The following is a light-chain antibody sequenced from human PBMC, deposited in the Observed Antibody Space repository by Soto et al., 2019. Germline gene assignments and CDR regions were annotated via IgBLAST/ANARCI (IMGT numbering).Light chain of an antibody. CDR3: AAWVDSLNCYV. J-gene: IGLJ1*01. CDR2: YDD. Sequence: QSVLTQPPSVSEAPRQRVTISSSGSSSNIGNNAVNWYQQLPGKAPKLLIYYDDLLPSGVSDRFSGSKSGTSASLAISGLLSEDEADYYCAAWVDSLNCYVFVTGTKLTVL. V-gene: IGLV1-36*01. CDR1: SSNIGNNA.